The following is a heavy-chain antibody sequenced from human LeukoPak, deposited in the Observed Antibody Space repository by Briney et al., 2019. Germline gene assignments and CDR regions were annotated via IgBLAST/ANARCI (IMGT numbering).Heavy chain of an antibody. J-gene: IGHJ4*02. CDR3: TRDQTPYY. CDR2: IKTNTGSP. Sequence: AASVKVSCKASGYTFTSYAMNWVRQAPGQALEWMGWIKTNTGSPTYVQGFTGRFVFSMDTSVNTAYLQISDLKAEDTAVYYCTRDQTPYYWGQGTLVTVSS. CDR1: GYTFTSYA. V-gene: IGHV7-4-1*02.